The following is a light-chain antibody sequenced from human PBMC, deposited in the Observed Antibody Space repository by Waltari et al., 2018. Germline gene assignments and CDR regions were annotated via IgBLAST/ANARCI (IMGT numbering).Light chain of an antibody. CDR2: PAS. V-gene: IGKV1-12*01. Sequence: DIQMTQSPSSVSASVGDRVTITCRASLGICRWLGWYQQKPGKAPKLLIYPASSLRSGVPSRFSGSGSGTDFTLTISSLQPEDFATYYCLQANSFPWTFGQGTKVE. CDR1: LGICRW. J-gene: IGKJ1*01. CDR3: LQANSFPWT.